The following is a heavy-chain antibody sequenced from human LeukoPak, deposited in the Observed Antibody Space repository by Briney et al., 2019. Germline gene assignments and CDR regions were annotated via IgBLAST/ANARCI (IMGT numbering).Heavy chain of an antibody. D-gene: IGHD3-10*01. CDR3: ARLVRGVIEDAFDI. CDR1: GGSIRSYY. CDR2: IHYSGST. V-gene: IGHV4-59*01. J-gene: IGHJ3*02. Sequence: SETLSLTCTVSGGSIRSYYWTWIRQSPGKGLEWIGYIHYSGSTKYNPSLKRRVTISVDTSNNQFSLKVHSVTAAGTAVYYCARLVRGVIEDAFDIWGQGTMVTVSS.